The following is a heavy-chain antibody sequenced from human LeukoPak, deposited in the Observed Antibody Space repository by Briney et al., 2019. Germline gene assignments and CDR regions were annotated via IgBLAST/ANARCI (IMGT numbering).Heavy chain of an antibody. CDR3: ARERDLKGVPAAYFDY. V-gene: IGHV3-21*01. Sequence: PGGSLRLSCAASGFTFSSYSMNWVRQAPGKGLEWVSSISSSSSYIYYADSVKGRFTISRDNAKNSLYLQMNSLRAEDTAVYYCARERDLKGVPAAYFDYWGQGTLVTVSS. J-gene: IGHJ4*02. CDR1: GFTFSSYS. D-gene: IGHD2-2*01. CDR2: ISSSSSYI.